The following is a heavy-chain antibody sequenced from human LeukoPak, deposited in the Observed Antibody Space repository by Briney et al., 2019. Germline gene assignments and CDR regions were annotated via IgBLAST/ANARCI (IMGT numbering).Heavy chain of an antibody. Sequence: KSSETLSLTCTVSGGSISSSSYYWGWIRQPPGKGLEWIGSIYYSGSTYYNPSLKSRVTMSVDTSKNQFSLKLSSVTAADTAVYYCARLTYYYDSSGYYQPSSFDYWGQGTLVTVSS. J-gene: IGHJ4*02. D-gene: IGHD3-22*01. V-gene: IGHV4-39*07. CDR1: GGSISSSSYY. CDR2: IYYSGST. CDR3: ARLTYYYDSSGYYQPSSFDY.